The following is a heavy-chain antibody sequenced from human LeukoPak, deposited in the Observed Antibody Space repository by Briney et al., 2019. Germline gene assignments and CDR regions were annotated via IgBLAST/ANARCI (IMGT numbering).Heavy chain of an antibody. CDR2: ISSSSSYI. CDR1: GFTFSNYS. J-gene: IGHJ6*03. Sequence: GGSLRLSYAASGFTFSNYSMNWVRQAPGKGLEWVSSISSSSSYIYYADSVKGRFTISRDNAKNSLYLQMNSLRAEDTAVYYCARAIDYYMDVWGKGTTVTVSS. V-gene: IGHV3-21*01. D-gene: IGHD2-2*01. CDR3: ARAIDYYMDV.